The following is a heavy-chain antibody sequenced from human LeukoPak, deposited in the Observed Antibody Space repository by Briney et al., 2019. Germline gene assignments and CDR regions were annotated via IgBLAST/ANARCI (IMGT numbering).Heavy chain of an antibody. V-gene: IGHV3-21*04. CDR2: ISVRSNYI. CDR3: AKDHRWNDAPCYFDC. Sequence: GGSLRLSCAASGYTFSSFSINWLRQAPGKGLEWVSSISVRSNYIYYADSVRGRFSISRDTSRNTLYLQMNSLRVEDTAVYYCAKDHRWNDAPCYFDCWGQGTLVTVSS. J-gene: IGHJ4*02. CDR1: GYTFSSFS. D-gene: IGHD1-1*01.